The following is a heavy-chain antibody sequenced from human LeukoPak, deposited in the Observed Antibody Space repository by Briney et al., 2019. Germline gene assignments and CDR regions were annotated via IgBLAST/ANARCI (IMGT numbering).Heavy chain of an antibody. J-gene: IGHJ4*02. CDR2: INPNSGGT. D-gene: IGHD3-16*02. Sequence: GASVKVSCKASGYTFTGYYMHWVRQAPGQGLEWMGWINPNSGGTNYAQKFQGRVTMTRDTSISTAYMELSRLRSDDTAVYYCARTSGEGYDYVWGSYRYTDFDYWGQETLVTVSS. CDR3: ARTSGEGYDYVWGSYRYTDFDY. CDR1: GYTFTGYY. V-gene: IGHV1-2*02.